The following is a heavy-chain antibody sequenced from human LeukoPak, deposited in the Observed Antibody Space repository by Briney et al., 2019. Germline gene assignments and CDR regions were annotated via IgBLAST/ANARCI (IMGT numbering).Heavy chain of an antibody. CDR2: INHSGST. V-gene: IGHV4-34*01. Sequence: SETLSLICAVYGGSFSGYYWSWIRQPPGKGLEWIGEINHSGSTNYNPSLKSRVTISVDTSKNQFSLKLSSVTAADTAVYYCASGGLDRFDYWGQGTLVTVSS. CDR1: GGSFSGYY. CDR3: ASGGLDRFDY. D-gene: IGHD1-1*01. J-gene: IGHJ4*02.